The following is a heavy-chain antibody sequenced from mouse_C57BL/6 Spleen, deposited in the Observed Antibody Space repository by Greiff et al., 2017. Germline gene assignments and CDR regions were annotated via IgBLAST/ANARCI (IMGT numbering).Heavy chain of an antibody. J-gene: IGHJ4*01. V-gene: IGHV1-59*01. Sequence: QVQLQQPGAELVRPGTSVKLSCKASGYTFTSYWLHWVKQRPGQGLEWIGVIAPSDSYTNYNQKFKGKATLTVDPSSSTAYMQLSSLTSEDSAVYYCARTAQATKDYWGKGTSVTVSS. CDR2: IAPSDSYT. CDR1: GYTFTSYW. CDR3: ARTAQATKDY. D-gene: IGHD3-2*02.